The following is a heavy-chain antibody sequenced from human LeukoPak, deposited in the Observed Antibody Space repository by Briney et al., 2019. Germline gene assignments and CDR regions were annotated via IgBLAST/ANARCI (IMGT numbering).Heavy chain of an antibody. CDR3: ERAVDYYGSGSSKNYYYGMDV. D-gene: IGHD3-10*01. J-gene: IGHJ6*02. CDR2: IIPIFGTA. CDR1: GYTLTELS. V-gene: IGHV1-69*13. Sequence: ASVKVSCKVSGYTLTELSMHWVRQAPGQGLEWMGGIIPIFGTANYAQKFQGRVTITADESTSTAYMELSSLRSEDTAVYYCERAVDYYGSGSSKNYYYGMDVWGQGTTVTVSS.